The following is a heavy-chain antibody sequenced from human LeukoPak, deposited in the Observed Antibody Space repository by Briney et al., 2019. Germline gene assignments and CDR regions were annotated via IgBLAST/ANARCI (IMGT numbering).Heavy chain of an antibody. D-gene: IGHD6-6*01. V-gene: IGHV4-38-2*02. J-gene: IGHJ5*02. CDR3: ARDQYSSSSGWFDP. CDR1: GYSISSGYY. Sequence: SETLSLTCTDSGYSISSGYYWGWIRQPPGKGLEWIGSIYHSGSTYHNPSLKSRVTISVDTSKNQFSLKLSSVTAADTAVYYCARDQYSSSSGWFDPWGQGTLVTVSS. CDR2: IYHSGST.